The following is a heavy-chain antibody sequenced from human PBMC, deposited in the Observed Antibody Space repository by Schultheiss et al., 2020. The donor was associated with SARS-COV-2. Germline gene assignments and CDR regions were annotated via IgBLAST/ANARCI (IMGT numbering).Heavy chain of an antibody. V-gene: IGHV4-59*12. J-gene: IGHJ6*03. CDR1: GGSISSYY. CDR2: IYYSGST. Sequence: SQTLSLTCTVSGGSISSYYWSWIRQPAGKGLEWIGYIYYSGSTNYNPSLKSRVTISVDTSKNQFSLKLSSVTAADTAVYYCASSVYSSSLPIDYYYYYMDVWGQGTTVTVSS. CDR3: ASSVYSSSLPIDYYYYYMDV. D-gene: IGHD6-6*01.